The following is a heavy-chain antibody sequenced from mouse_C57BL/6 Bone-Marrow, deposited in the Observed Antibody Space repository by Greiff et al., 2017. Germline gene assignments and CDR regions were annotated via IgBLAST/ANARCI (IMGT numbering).Heavy chain of an antibody. J-gene: IGHJ3*01. V-gene: IGHV7-1*01. Sequence: EVHLVESGGGLVQSGRSLRLSCATSGFTFSDFYMEWVRQAPGKGLEWIAASRNKANDYTTAYSASVKGRFIVSRDTSQSILYLQMNALRAEDTAIYYCARDADDYTWFADWGQGTLVTVSA. CDR3: ARDADDYTWFAD. D-gene: IGHD2-4*01. CDR1: GFTFSDFY. CDR2: SRNKANDYTT.